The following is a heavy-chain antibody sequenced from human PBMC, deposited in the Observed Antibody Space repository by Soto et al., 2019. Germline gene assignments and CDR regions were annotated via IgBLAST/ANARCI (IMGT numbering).Heavy chain of an antibody. V-gene: IGHV4-31*03. D-gene: IGHD3-22*01. Sequence: TLSLTCRVCGASISREPFYSSWSSQRPGKGVERIGDCFHTRRTVPNRSLQGRAAIFVEASKSQFSLTLTPVTAAETAVYYCARASRGYSEHGAYFSPLGFDHWSQGPLVTVSS. CDR1: GASISREPFY. J-gene: IGHJ4*02. CDR3: ARASRGYSEHGAYFSPLGFDH. CDR2: CFHTRRT.